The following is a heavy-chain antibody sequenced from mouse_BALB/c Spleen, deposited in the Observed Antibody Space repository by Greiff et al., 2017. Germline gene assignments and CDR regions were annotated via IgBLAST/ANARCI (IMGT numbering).Heavy chain of an antibody. V-gene: IGHV5-17*02. CDR2: ISSGSSTI. CDR1: GFTFSSFG. Sequence: EVKLVESGGGLVQPGGSRKLSCAASGFTFSSFGMHWVRQAPEKGLEWVAYISSGSSTIYYADTVKGRFTISRDNPKNTLFLQMTSLRSEDTAMYYCARKSGGGYYAMDYWGQGTSVTVSS. J-gene: IGHJ4*01. D-gene: IGHD3-2*02. CDR3: ARKSGGGYYAMDY.